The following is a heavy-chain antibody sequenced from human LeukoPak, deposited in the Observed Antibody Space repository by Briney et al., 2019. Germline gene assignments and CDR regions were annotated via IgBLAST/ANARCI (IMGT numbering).Heavy chain of an antibody. CDR3: ARGPGSGPGY. D-gene: IGHD2-15*01. V-gene: IGHV3-21*01. J-gene: IGHJ4*02. CDR1: GFTFSSYS. CDR2: ISSSSSYI. Sequence: GASLTLSCAASGFTFSSYSMNWVRQAPGKGLEWVSSISSSSSYIYYADSVKGRFTISRDNAKNSLYLQMNSLRAEDTAVYYCARGPGSGPGYWGQGTLVTVSS.